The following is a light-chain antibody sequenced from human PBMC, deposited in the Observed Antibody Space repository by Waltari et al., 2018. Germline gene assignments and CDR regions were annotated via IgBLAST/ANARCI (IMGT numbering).Light chain of an antibody. J-gene: IGKJ4*01. V-gene: IGKV3-11*01. Sequence: EIVLTQSPATRSLSPGERATLSCRASQSVSNFLPWYQQKPGPAPRLLIYHASNRATGIPARFSGRGSGTDFTLTISSLEPGDSAVYYCQQRANWPPLTFGGGTRVEI. CDR2: HAS. CDR1: QSVSNF. CDR3: QQRANWPPLT.